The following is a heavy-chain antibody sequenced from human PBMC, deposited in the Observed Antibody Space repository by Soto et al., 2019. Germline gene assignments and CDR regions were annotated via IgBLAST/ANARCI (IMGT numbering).Heavy chain of an antibody. CDR1: GGSISSYY. V-gene: IGHV4-59*08. CDR2: IYYSGST. Sequence: SETLSLTCTVSGGSISSYYWSWIRQPPGKGLEWIGYIYYSGSTNYNPSLKSRVTISVDTSKNQFSLKLSSVTAADTAVYYCARRYIVATLGVYYFDYWGQGTLVTVSS. D-gene: IGHD5-12*01. J-gene: IGHJ4*02. CDR3: ARRYIVATLGVYYFDY.